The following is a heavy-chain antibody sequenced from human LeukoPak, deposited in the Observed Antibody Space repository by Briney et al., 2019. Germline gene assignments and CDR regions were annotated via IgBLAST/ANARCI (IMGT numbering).Heavy chain of an antibody. V-gene: IGHV4-59*01. CDR1: GGSISGYY. CDR2: IQYSGTT. J-gene: IGHJ4*02. D-gene: IGHD2-15*01. Sequence: SETLSLTCTVSGGSISGYYWSWIRQPPGKGLEWIGYIQYSGTTDYNPSLKSRVTISVDTSKNQFSLKLTSVTAADTAVYYCARGAAATRDYWGQGILVTVSS. CDR3: ARGAAATRDY.